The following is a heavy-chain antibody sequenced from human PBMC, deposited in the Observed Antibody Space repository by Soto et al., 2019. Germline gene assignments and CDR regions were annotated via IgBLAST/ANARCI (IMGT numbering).Heavy chain of an antibody. Sequence: SETLSLTCTVSGGSIISSSYYWGWIRQPPGKGLEWIGSIYYSGSTYYNPSLKSRVTISVDTSKNQFSLKLSSVTAADTAVYYCARGLSYDSSGYYYDTLDYWGQGTLVTVSS. J-gene: IGHJ4*02. D-gene: IGHD3-22*01. CDR1: GGSIISSSYY. CDR3: ARGLSYDSSGYYYDTLDY. V-gene: IGHV4-39*01. CDR2: IYYSGST.